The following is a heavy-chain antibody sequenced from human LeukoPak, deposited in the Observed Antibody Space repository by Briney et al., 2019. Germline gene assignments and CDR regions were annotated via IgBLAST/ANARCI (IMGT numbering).Heavy chain of an antibody. J-gene: IGHJ3*02. Sequence: PSKTLSLTCTVSGGSVSSYYWSWLRQPPGKGLEWIGYIYYSGSTNYNPSLKSRVTISVDTSKNQFSLKLSSVTAADTAVYYCARVPRIAAAGDAFDIWGQGTMVTVSS. CDR1: GGSVSSYY. CDR3: ARVPRIAAAGDAFDI. CDR2: IYYSGST. D-gene: IGHD6-13*01. V-gene: IGHV4-59*08.